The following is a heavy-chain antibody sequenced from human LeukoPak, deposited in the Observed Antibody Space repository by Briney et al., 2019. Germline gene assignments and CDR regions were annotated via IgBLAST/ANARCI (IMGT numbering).Heavy chain of an antibody. V-gene: IGHV3-21*01. J-gene: IGHJ4*02. CDR2: ISSSSSYI. CDR3: ARDPEGSTRLKIHFDY. D-gene: IGHD2-2*01. CDR1: GFTFSSYS. Sequence: GGSLRLSCAASGFTFSSYSMNWVRQAPGKGLEWVSSISSSSSYIYYADSVKGRFTISRDNAKNSLYLQMNSLRAEDTAVYYCARDPEGSTRLKIHFDYWGQGTLVTVSS.